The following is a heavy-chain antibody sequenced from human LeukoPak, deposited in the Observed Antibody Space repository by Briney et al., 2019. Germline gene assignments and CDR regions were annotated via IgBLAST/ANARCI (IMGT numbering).Heavy chain of an antibody. CDR2: IYHSGST. CDR3: ARHRRAARPAAFDI. Sequence: SETLSLTCAVSGDSVSSNYWWTWVRQSPGKGLEWIGEIYHSGSTNYNPSLKSRVTISVDTSKNQFSLKLSSVTAADTAVYYCARHRRAARPAAFDIWGQGTMVTVSS. D-gene: IGHD6-6*01. CDR1: GDSVSSNYW. J-gene: IGHJ3*02. V-gene: IGHV4-4*02.